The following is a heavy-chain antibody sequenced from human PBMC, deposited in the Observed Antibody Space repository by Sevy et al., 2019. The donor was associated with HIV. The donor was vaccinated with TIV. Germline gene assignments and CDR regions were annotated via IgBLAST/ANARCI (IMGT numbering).Heavy chain of an antibody. D-gene: IGHD3-3*01. V-gene: IGHV3-33*01. Sequence: GGSLRLSCVASGFTLSSHGMHWVRQAPGKGLEWVSLIWYDGSHKFYADSVKGRFTISRDNSKNTLFLQMNSLRAEDTAVYYCVRTYDFWSTYHTGSYYYYGLDVWGQGTTVTVSS. CDR2: IWYDGSHK. CDR3: VRTYDFWSTYHTGSYYYYGLDV. CDR1: GFTLSSHG. J-gene: IGHJ6*02.